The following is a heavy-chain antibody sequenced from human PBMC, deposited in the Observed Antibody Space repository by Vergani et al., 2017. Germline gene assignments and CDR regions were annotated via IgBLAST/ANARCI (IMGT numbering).Heavy chain of an antibody. CDR3: AKDWVAVSDPYFFDY. CDR1: GFTFSSYG. V-gene: IGHV3-30*02. Sequence: QVQLVESGGGVVQPGGSLRLSCAASGFTFSSYGMHWVRQAPGKGLEWVTFIRDDGSNKYYADSVRRRFTISRDNSKNTLYLQMNSLRAEDTAVYYCAKDWVAVSDPYFFDYWGQGTLVTVSS. D-gene: IGHD6-19*01. CDR2: IRDDGSNK. J-gene: IGHJ4*02.